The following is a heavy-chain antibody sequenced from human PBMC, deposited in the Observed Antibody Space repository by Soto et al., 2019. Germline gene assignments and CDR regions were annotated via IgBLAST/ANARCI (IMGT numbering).Heavy chain of an antibody. V-gene: IGHV1-69*13. Sequence: SVKVSGKASGGTFSSYAISWVRQAPGQGLEWMGGIIPIFGTANYAQKFQGRVTITADESTSTAYMELSSLRSEDTAVYYCARTDPADYGGNSGFDYWGQGTLVTVSS. CDR1: GGTFSSYA. D-gene: IGHD4-17*01. CDR2: IIPIFGTA. CDR3: ARTDPADYGGNSGFDY. J-gene: IGHJ4*02.